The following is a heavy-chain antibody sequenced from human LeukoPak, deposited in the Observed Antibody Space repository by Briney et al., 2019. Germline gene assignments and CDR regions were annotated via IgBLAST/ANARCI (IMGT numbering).Heavy chain of an antibody. J-gene: IGHJ4*02. V-gene: IGHV1-69*05. CDR1: GGTFSSYA. CDR3: ASRSLPDYYDSSGDYYFDY. Sequence: SVEVSCKASGGTFSSYAISWVRQAPGQGLEWMGGIIPIFGTANYAQKFQGRVTITTDESTSTAYMELSSLRSEDTAVYYCASRSLPDYYDSSGDYYFDYWGQGTLVTVSS. D-gene: IGHD3-22*01. CDR2: IIPIFGTA.